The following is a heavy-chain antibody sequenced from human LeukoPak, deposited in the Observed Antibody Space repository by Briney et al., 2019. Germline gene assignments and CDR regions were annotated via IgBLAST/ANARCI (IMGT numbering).Heavy chain of an antibody. D-gene: IGHD1-1*01. CDR3: ARGHPHNQISLYYYYYGMDG. J-gene: IGHJ6*02. CDR2: MNPNRGNT. Sequence: GASVKVSCKASGGTFISYAISWVRQAAGQGLEWMGWMNPNRGNTGYAQKFQGRVTMTRNTSISTAYMKLSSLRSDDTAVYYCARGHPHNQISLYYYYYGMDGWGQGTTVTVSS. V-gene: IGHV1-8*02. CDR1: GGTFISYA.